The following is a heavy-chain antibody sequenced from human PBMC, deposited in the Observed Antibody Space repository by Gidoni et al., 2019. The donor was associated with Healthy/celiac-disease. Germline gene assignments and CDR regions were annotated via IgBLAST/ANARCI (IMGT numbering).Heavy chain of an antibody. Sequence: EVQLVESGGGLVQPGGSLRLSCAASGFTFSSYWMSWVRQAPGKGLEWVANIKQDGSEKYYVDSGKGRFTISRDNAKNSLYLQMNSLRAEDTAVYYCARAGYVRNWNPLDYWGQGTLVTVSS. CDR1: GFTFSSYW. CDR3: ARAGYVRNWNPLDY. V-gene: IGHV3-7*01. J-gene: IGHJ4*02. D-gene: IGHD1-20*01. CDR2: IKQDGSEK.